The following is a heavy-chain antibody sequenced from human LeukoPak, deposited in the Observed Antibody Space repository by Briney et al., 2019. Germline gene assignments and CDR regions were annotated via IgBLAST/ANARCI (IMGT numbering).Heavy chain of an antibody. CDR3: ARVFGAYFDY. J-gene: IGHJ4*02. CDR2: IYPDDSNT. Sequence: GESPKISCKASAYSFSAYWIGWVRQMPGKGLEWMGIIYPDDSNTRYGPSFEGQVTISADRSINTAYLQWSSLKASDTAIYYCARVFGAYFDYWGQGTLVTVSS. V-gene: IGHV5-51*01. CDR1: AYSFSAYW. D-gene: IGHD3-16*01.